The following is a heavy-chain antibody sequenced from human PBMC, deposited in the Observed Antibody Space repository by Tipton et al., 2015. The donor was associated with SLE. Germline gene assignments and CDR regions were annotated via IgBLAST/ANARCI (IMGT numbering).Heavy chain of an antibody. Sequence: TLSLTCAVYGGSFSGYYWSWIRQPPGKGLERIGEINHSGSTNYNPSLKSRVTISVDTSKNQFSLKLSSVTAADTAVYYCARVARDGYKSGFDYWGQGTLVTVSS. J-gene: IGHJ4*02. D-gene: IGHD5-24*01. CDR2: INHSGST. CDR1: GGSFSGYY. V-gene: IGHV4-34*01. CDR3: ARVARDGYKSGFDY.